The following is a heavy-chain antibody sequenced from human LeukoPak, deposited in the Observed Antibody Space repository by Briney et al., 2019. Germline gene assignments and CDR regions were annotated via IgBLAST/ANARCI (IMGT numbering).Heavy chain of an antibody. Sequence: GGSLRLSCAASGFTFSSYGMHWVRQAPGEGLEWVAVICYDGSNKYYGDSVKGRFTISRDNSKKTLYLQMNSLRPEDTAVYYCATGDGYNDAEYLQHWGQGTLVTVS. CDR1: GFTFSSYG. V-gene: IGHV3-33*01. CDR2: ICYDGSNK. CDR3: ATGDGYNDAEYLQH. J-gene: IGHJ1*01. D-gene: IGHD5-24*01.